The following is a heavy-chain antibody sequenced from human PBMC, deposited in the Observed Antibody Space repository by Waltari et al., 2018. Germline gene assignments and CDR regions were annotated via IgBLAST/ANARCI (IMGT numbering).Heavy chain of an antibody. CDR3: AASTVFGVVVDY. J-gene: IGHJ4*02. Sequence: QVYLQESGPGLVEPSQTLSLTCRVFGVSVSSGSFYWTWIRHPARKGLEWVGYYILGRTNYNPSLKRRVNISVDTSKNQFSLNLSSVTAADTAVYFCAASTVFGVVVDYWGQGTPVTVSS. V-gene: IGHV4-61*09. CDR1: GVSVSSGSFY. CDR2: YILGRT. D-gene: IGHD3-3*01.